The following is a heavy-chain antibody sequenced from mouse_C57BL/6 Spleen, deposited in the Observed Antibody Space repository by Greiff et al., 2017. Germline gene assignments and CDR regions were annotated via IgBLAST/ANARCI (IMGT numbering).Heavy chain of an antibody. CDR3: ARSEGNCMDY. Sequence: EVMLVEPGAELVRPGSSVKMSCKTSGYTFTSYGINWVKQRPGPGLEWIGYIYIGNGYTESNEQFKGKAPLTSDTSSSTAYMQLSSLTSEESAIYFCARSEGNCMDYWGQGTSVTGSS. J-gene: IGHJ4*01. D-gene: IGHD4-1*01. V-gene: IGHV1-58*01. CDR1: GYTFTSYG. CDR2: IYIGNGYT.